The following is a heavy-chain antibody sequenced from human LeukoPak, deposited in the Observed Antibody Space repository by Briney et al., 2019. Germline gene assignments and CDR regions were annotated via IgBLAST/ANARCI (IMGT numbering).Heavy chain of an antibody. CDR1: GGSFSGYY. CDR2: INHSGST. CDR3: ARGYWYLVY. D-gene: IGHD2-8*02. J-gene: IGHJ4*02. Sequence: SETLSLTCAVYGGSFSGYYWSWIRQPPGKGLEWIGEINHSGSTNYKPSLKSRVTISVDTSKNQFSLKLSSVTAADTAVYYCARGYWYLVYWGQGTLVTVSS. V-gene: IGHV4-34*01.